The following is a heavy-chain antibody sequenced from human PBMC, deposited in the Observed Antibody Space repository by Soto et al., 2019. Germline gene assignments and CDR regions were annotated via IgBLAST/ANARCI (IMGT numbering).Heavy chain of an antibody. CDR3: ATHPSSGY. V-gene: IGHV3-66*01. J-gene: IGHJ4*02. D-gene: IGHD6-25*01. CDR2: IYSGGDT. CDR1: GFTVSNNY. Sequence: EVQLVESGGGLVQPGGSPRLSCAASGFTVSNNYMNWVRQAPGKGLEWVSVIYSGGDTYYADSVKGRFTISRDNSKNTLSLQMNSLRAEDTAIYYCATHPSSGYWGQGTLVTLSS.